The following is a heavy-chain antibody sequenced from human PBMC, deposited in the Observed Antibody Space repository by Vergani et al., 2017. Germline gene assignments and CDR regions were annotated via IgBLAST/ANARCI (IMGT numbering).Heavy chain of an antibody. CDR3: ARPRADYDSSGYYYY. CDR2: IIPIFGKT. D-gene: IGHD3-22*01. J-gene: IGHJ4*02. Sequence: QVQLVQSGAEVKKPGSSVKVSCKASGGTFSSYALSWVRQAPGQGLEWMGGIIPIFGKTNYAQKFQGRVTITADESTSTAYMELSSMRSEDTAVYYCARPRADYDSSGYYYYWGQGTLVTVSS. V-gene: IGHV1-69*01. CDR1: GGTFSSYA.